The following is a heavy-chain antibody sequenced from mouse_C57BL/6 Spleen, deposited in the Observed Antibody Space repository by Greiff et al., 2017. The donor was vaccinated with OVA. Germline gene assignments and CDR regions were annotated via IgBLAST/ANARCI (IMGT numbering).Heavy chain of an antibody. V-gene: IGHV14-4*01. CDR1: GFNIKDDY. Sequence: EVQLQQSGAELVRPGASVKLSCTASGFNIKDDYMHWVKQRPEKGLEWIGWIDPENGDTEYASKFQGKATITADTSSNTAYLHLSSLTSEDTAVYYCTLLPRGYFDYWGQGTTLPVSS. CDR3: TLLPRGYFDY. CDR2: IDPENGDT. D-gene: IGHD5-5*01. J-gene: IGHJ2*01.